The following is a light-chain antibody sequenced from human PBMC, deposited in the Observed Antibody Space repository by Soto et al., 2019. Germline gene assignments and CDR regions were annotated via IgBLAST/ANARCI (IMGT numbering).Light chain of an antibody. Sequence: DIVLTQSPATLSLSPGDRVTLSCRAIQTVGRYLSWYQHSPGQVPRLLVYDASKRATGVPARFSGSGSETDFTLTISSLEPEDFAVYYCQQRLHWPITFGQGTRLEIK. V-gene: IGKV3-11*01. CDR3: QQRLHWPIT. CDR2: DAS. J-gene: IGKJ5*01. CDR1: QTVGRY.